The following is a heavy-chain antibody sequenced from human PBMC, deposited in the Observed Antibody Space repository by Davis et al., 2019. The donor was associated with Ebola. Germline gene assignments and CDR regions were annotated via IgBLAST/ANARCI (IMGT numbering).Heavy chain of an antibody. D-gene: IGHD1-26*01. CDR2: ISGSGGST. CDR1: GFTFSSSA. J-gene: IGHJ4*02. CDR3: AKAGGIVGATSDY. Sequence: GESLKISCAASGFTFSSSAMSWVRQAPGKGLEWVSAISGSGGSTYYADSVKGRFTISRDNSKNTLYLQMNSLRAEDTAVYYCAKAGGIVGATSDYWGQGTLVTVSS. V-gene: IGHV3-23*01.